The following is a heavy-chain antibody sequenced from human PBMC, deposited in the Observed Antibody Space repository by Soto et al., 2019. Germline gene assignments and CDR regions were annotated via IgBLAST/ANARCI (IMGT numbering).Heavy chain of an antibody. CDR1: GGSISSYY. CDR2: IYYSGST. V-gene: IGHV4-59*01. J-gene: IGHJ6*02. D-gene: IGHD2-15*01. Sequence: QVQLQESGPGLVKPSETLSLTCTVSGGSISSYYWSWIRQPPGKGLEWIGYIYYSGSTNYNPSLKSRVTISVDTSKNQFSLKLSSVTAADTAVYYCARVIGVVAAPQPESKTEAYYYYGMDVWGQGTTVTVSS. CDR3: ARVIGVVAAPQPESKTEAYYYYGMDV.